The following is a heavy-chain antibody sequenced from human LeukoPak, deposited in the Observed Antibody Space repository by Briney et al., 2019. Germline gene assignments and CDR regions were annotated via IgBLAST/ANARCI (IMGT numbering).Heavy chain of an antibody. V-gene: IGHV3-7*04. J-gene: IGHJ4*02. CDR2: IKHDSSEK. D-gene: IGHD2-2*01. CDR3: ARGRSMDS. CDR1: GFIFRNNW. Sequence: GGSLRLSCAAAGFIFRNNWMTWVRQAPGKGLEWVANIKHDSSEKYSVDSVKGRFTISRDNAKMILYLQMNSLRAEDTAVYFCARGRSMDSWGQGTLVTVSS.